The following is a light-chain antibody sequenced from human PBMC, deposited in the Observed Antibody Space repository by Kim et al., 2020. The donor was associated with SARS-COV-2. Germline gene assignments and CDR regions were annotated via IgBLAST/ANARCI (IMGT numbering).Light chain of an antibody. J-gene: IGLJ2*01. Sequence: GSPGQAASITCSGDNLVDKYACCYQQKPGPSPVLVIYQDSKRPSGIPERFSGSTSGNTATLTISGTQAMDEADYYCQAWDSSSVVFGGGTKLTVL. CDR1: NLVDKY. V-gene: IGLV3-1*01. CDR3: QAWDSSSVV. CDR2: QDS.